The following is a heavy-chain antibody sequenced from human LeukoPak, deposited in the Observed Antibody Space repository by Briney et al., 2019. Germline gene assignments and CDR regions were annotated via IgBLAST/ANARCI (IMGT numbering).Heavy chain of an antibody. CDR1: AFTFSSFG. V-gene: IGHV3-30*02. CDR3: ANASGYSDGYGGPHY. D-gene: IGHD5-18*01. J-gene: IGHJ4*02. Sequence: GGSLRLSCAASAFTFSSFGIHWVRQAPGKGLEWVTFIRYDGSNKYYADSVKGRFTISRDNSKNTLYPQMNSLRAEDTAVYYCANASGYSDGYGGPHYWGQGTLVTVSS. CDR2: IRYDGSNK.